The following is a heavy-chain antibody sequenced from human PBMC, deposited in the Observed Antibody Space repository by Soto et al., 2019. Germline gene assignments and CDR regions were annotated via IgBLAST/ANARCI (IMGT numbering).Heavy chain of an antibody. J-gene: IGHJ4*02. CDR2: IYPGDQET. V-gene: IGHV5-51*01. CDR1: GYTFSNFW. CDR3: ARSPRSSPYFDY. D-gene: IGHD6-13*01. Sequence: GESLKISCQCSGYTFSNFWIGWVRQLPGRGLEWMGIIYPGDQETRYSPSFHGKVTISADKSINTAYLQWNSLEASDTAFYFCARSPRSSPYFDYWGRGTLVTVSS.